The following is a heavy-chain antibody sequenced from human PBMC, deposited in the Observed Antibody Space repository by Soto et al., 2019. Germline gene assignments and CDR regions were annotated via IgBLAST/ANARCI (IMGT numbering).Heavy chain of an antibody. J-gene: IGHJ5*02. Sequence: EVQLLESGGGLVQPGGSLRLSCAASGFTFSSYAMSWVRQAPGKGLEWVSAISGSGGSTYYADSVKGRFTISRDNSKNTLYLQMNSLRAEDTAVYYCAKETHRSGYYTGNWFDPWGQGTLVTVSS. V-gene: IGHV3-23*01. CDR3: AKETHRSGYYTGNWFDP. CDR2: ISGSGGST. CDR1: GFTFSSYA. D-gene: IGHD3-3*01.